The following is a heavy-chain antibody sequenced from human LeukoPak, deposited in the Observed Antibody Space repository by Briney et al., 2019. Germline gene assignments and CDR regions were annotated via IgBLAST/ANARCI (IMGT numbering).Heavy chain of an antibody. J-gene: IGHJ4*02. CDR3: AREYCSSTSCLYDD. CDR2: ISSSSTI. D-gene: IGHD2-2*01. Sequence: PGGSLRLSRAASGFTFSSYSMNWVRQAPGKGLEWASYISSSSTIYYADSVKGRFTISRDKAKNSLYLQMNSLRAEETAVYYCAREYCSSTSCLYDDWGQGTLVTVSS. CDR1: GFTFSSYS. V-gene: IGHV3-48*01.